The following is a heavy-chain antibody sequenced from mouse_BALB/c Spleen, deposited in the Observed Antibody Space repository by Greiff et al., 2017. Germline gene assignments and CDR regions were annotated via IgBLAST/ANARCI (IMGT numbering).Heavy chain of an antibody. Sequence: EVKLMESGGGLVKPGGSLKLSCAASGFTFSDYYMYWVRQTPEKRLEWVATISDGGSYTYYPDSVKGRFTISRDNAKNNLYLQMSSLKSEDTAMYYCARDRIYDGYYDAMDYWGQGTSVTVSS. V-gene: IGHV5-4*02. CDR2: ISDGGSYT. J-gene: IGHJ4*01. CDR1: GFTFSDYY. D-gene: IGHD2-3*01. CDR3: ARDRIYDGYYDAMDY.